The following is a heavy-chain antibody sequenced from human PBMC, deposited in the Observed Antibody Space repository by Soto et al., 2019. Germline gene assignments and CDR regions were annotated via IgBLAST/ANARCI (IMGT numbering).Heavy chain of an antibody. CDR1: GFTVSSNY. Sequence: GGSLRLSCAASGFTVSSNYMSWVRQAPGKGLEWVSVIYSGGSTYYADSVKGRFTISRDNSKNTLYLQMNSLRAEDTAVYYCGRGMDYDSSGYRAYGMDVWGQGTTVTVSS. V-gene: IGHV3-53*01. J-gene: IGHJ6*02. CDR2: IYSGGST. CDR3: GRGMDYDSSGYRAYGMDV. D-gene: IGHD3-22*01.